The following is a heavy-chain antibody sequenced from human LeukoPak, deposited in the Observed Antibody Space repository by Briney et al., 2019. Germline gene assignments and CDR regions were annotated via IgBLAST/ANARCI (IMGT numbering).Heavy chain of an antibody. CDR1: GFTFSSYS. D-gene: IGHD6-13*01. V-gene: IGHV3-48*01. J-gene: IGHJ4*02. Sequence: GGSLRLSCAASGFTFSSYSMNWVRQAPGKGLEWVSYISSSSAIYYADSVKGRFTISRDNAKNSLYLQMNSLRAEDTAVYYCAREGYSPYWGQGTLVTVSS. CDR3: AREGYSPY. CDR2: ISSSSAI.